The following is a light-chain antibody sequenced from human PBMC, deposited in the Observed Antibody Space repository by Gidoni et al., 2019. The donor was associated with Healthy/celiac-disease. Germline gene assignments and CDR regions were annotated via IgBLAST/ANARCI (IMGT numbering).Light chain of an antibody. CDR3: QQRSNLVT. J-gene: IGKJ2*01. CDR1: QSVSSY. V-gene: IGKV3-11*01. CDR2: DAS. Sequence: EIVLTQSPATRSLSPGEMATLSCRASQSVSSYLAWYQQKPGQAPRLLIYDASNRATGIPARFSGSGSGTDFTLTISSLEPEDFAVYYCQQRSNLVTFGQGTKLEIK.